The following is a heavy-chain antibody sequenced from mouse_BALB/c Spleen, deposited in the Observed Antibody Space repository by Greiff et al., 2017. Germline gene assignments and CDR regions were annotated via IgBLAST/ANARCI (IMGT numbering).Heavy chain of an antibody. Sequence: VQLQQSGPELVKPGASVKISCKASGYAFSSSWMNWVKQRPGQGLEWIGRIYPGDGDTNYNGKFKGKATLTADKSSSTAYMQLSSLTSVDSAVYFCAIDSSGYVTWFAYWGQGTLVTVSA. CDR1: GYAFSSSW. CDR2: IYPGDGDT. CDR3: AIDSSGYVTWFAY. V-gene: IGHV1-82*01. J-gene: IGHJ3*01. D-gene: IGHD3-2*01.